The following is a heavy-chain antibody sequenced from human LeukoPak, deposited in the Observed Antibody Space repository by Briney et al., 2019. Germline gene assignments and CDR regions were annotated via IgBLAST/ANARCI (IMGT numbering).Heavy chain of an antibody. CDR2: VHLDGRT. J-gene: IGHJ4*02. D-gene: IGHD1-26*01. CDR3: ARGGSGTYYHY. Sequence: SETLSLTCGVSGGPISSTNWWTWVRQPPGKGLEWIGEVHLDGRTNYNPSLQSRLTMSVDFSENHISLKLTSVTAADTAVYYCARGGSGTYYHYWGQGTLVTVSS. CDR1: GGPISSTNW. V-gene: IGHV4-4*02.